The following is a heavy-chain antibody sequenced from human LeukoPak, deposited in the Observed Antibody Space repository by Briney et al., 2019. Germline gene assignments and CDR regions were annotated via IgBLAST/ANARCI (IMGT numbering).Heavy chain of an antibody. CDR3: ARAIPFRYLLGGDYYERSSHGFDI. CDR1: GYTFTRHD. D-gene: IGHD2-21*02. V-gene: IGHV1-8*01. Sequence: GASVKVSCKASGYTFTRHDVNWVRQATGQGLEWMGWINPNSKNTGYAQKFQGRVTLTTGTSTSTAYMELSSLDSEDTAVYYCARAIPFRYLLGGDYYERSSHGFDIWGQGTMITVSS. J-gene: IGHJ3*02. CDR2: INPNSKNT.